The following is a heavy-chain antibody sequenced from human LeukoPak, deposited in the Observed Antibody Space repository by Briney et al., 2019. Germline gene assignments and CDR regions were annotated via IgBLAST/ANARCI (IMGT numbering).Heavy chain of an antibody. CDR1: GYTFTSYG. D-gene: IGHD5-24*01. CDR3: ARHRDGYNSGDYFDY. V-gene: IGHV1-18*01. Sequence: ASVKVSCKASGYTFTSYGISWVRQAPGQGFEWMGWISAYNGNTNYAQKLQGRVTMTTDTSTSTAYMELRSLRSDDTAVYYCARHRDGYNSGDYFDYWGQGTLVTVSS. CDR2: ISAYNGNT. J-gene: IGHJ4*02.